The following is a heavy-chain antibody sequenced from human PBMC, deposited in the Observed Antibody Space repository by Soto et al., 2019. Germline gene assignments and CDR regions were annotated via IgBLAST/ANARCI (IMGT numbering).Heavy chain of an antibody. D-gene: IGHD6-13*01. CDR2: ISSSSSTI. Sequence: EVQLVESGGGLVQPGGSLRLSCAASGFTFSSYSMNWVRQALGKGLEWVSYISSSSSTIYYADSVKGRFTISRDNAKNSLYLQMNSLRAEDTAVYYCARHPERIAQIGWFDPWGQGTLVTVSS. V-gene: IGHV3-48*01. CDR3: ARHPERIAQIGWFDP. CDR1: GFTFSSYS. J-gene: IGHJ5*02.